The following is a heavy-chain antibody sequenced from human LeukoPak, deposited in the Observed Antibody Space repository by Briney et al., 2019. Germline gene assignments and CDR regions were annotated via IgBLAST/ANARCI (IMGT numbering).Heavy chain of an antibody. CDR2: ISNDGNTK. CDR1: GFTFNNYA. V-gene: IGHV3-30*01. D-gene: IGHD3-10*01. CDR3: ARDQGLRYYGSGSYRMYNWFDP. Sequence: QPGGSLRLSCAASGFTFNNYAMHWVRQAPGKGLEWVGFISNDGNTKYFADSVKGRFTISRDNSKNTLYLQMNSLRAEDTAVYYCARDQGLRYYGSGSYRMYNWFDPWGQGTLVTVSS. J-gene: IGHJ5*02.